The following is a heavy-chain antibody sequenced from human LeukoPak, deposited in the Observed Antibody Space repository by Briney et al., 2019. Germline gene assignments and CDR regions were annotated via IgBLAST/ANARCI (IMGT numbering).Heavy chain of an antibody. D-gene: IGHD3-22*01. CDR1: GFTFSSYG. V-gene: IGHV3-30*18. CDR3: AKLYYYDSSGYYGTDSLDAFDI. CDR2: ISYDGSNK. Sequence: GRSLRLSCAASGFTFSSYGMQWVRQAPGKGLEWVAVISYDGSNKYYADSVKGRFTISRDNSKNTLYLQMNSLRAEDTAVYYCAKLYYYDSSGYYGTDSLDAFDIWGQGTMVTVSS. J-gene: IGHJ3*02.